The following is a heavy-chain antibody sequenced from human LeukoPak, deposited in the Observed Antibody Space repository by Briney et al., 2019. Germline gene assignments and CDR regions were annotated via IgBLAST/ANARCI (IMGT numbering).Heavy chain of an antibody. CDR2: INHSGST. D-gene: IGHD4-17*01. V-gene: IGHV4-34*01. Sequence: SETLSLTCAVYGGSFCGYYWSWIRQPPGKGLEWIGEINHSGSTNYNPSLKSRVTISVDTSKNQFSLKLSSVTAADTAVYYCARALYGRVNYWGQGTLVTVSS. CDR1: GGSFCGYY. CDR3: ARALYGRVNY. J-gene: IGHJ4*02.